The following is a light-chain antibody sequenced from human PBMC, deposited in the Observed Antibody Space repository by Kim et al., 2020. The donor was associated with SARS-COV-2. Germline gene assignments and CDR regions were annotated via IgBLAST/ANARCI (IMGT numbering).Light chain of an antibody. J-gene: IGKJ4*01. V-gene: IGKV3-11*01. CDR2: DTS. Sequence: PGERATLSCRASQSVRSYLGWYRQKPGQAPRLLIYDTSNRAPGIPARFSGSGSGTDFTLTISSLEPEDFAIYYCQQRSDWPLTFGGGTKLEI. CDR1: QSVRSY. CDR3: QQRSDWPLT.